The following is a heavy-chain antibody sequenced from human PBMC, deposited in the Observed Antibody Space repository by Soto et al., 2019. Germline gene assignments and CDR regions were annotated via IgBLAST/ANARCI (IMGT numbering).Heavy chain of an antibody. J-gene: IGHJ5*02. CDR2: ISGSGDST. D-gene: IGHD1-7*01. CDR3: ARGRGRTGTTFWFDP. Sequence: GGSLRLSCAASGFTFSSYAMDWVRQAPGKGPEWVSAISGSGDSTYYADSVKGRFTISRDNSKNQFSLKLSSVTAADTAVYYCARGRGRTGTTFWFDPWGQGTLVTVSS. V-gene: IGHV3-23*01. CDR1: GFTFSSYA.